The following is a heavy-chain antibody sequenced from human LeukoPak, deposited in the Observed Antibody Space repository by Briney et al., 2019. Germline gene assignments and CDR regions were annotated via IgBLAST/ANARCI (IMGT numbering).Heavy chain of an antibody. Sequence: GGSLRLSCAASGFTFSSYWMSWVRQAPGKGLEWVANIKQDGSEKYYVDSVKGRFTISRDNAKNSLYLQMNSLRAEDTALYYCARGTTVMRDYFYYYMDVWGKGTTVTISS. D-gene: IGHD4-17*01. J-gene: IGHJ6*03. CDR3: ARGTTVMRDYFYYYMDV. CDR2: IKQDGSEK. V-gene: IGHV3-7*03. CDR1: GFTFSSYW.